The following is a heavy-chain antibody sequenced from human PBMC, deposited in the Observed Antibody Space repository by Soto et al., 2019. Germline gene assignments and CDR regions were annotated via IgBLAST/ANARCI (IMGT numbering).Heavy chain of an antibody. D-gene: IGHD2-15*01. Sequence: EVQLVASGGGLVQPGRSLRLSCAASGFTFDDYAMHWVRQAPGKGLEWVSGISWNSGSIGYADSVKGRFTISRDNAKNSLYLQMNSLRAEDTALYYCAKDIKMVAATNYYYYGMDVWGQGTTVTVSS. CDR2: ISWNSGSI. CDR3: AKDIKMVAATNYYYYGMDV. J-gene: IGHJ6*02. V-gene: IGHV3-9*01. CDR1: GFTFDDYA.